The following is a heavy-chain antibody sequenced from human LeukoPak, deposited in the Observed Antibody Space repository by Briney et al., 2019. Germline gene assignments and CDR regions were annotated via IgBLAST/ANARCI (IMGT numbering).Heavy chain of an antibody. CDR3: TTFVNYYGSGNFVDY. Sequence: GGSLRHSCAASGFTFSNAWMSWVRQAPGKGLEWVGRIKSKTDGGTTDYAAPVKGRFTISRDDSKNTLYLQMNSLKTEDTAVYYCTTFVNYYGSGNFVDYWGQGTLVTVSS. V-gene: IGHV3-15*01. J-gene: IGHJ4*02. D-gene: IGHD3-10*01. CDR1: GFTFSNAW. CDR2: IKSKTDGGTT.